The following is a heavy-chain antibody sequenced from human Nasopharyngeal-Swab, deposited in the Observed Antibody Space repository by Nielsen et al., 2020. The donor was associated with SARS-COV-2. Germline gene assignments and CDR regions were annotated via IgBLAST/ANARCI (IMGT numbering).Heavy chain of an antibody. CDR2: IYTSGST. J-gene: IGHJ5*02. D-gene: IGHD3-22*01. Sequence: SETLSLTCTVSGGSISSSSYYWSWIRQPAGKGLEWIGRIYTSGSTNYNPSLKSRVTMSVDTSKNQFSLKLSSVTAADTAVYYCARVYYDSSGYYPWGQGTLVTVSS. V-gene: IGHV4-61*02. CDR3: ARVYYDSSGYYP. CDR1: GGSISSSSYY.